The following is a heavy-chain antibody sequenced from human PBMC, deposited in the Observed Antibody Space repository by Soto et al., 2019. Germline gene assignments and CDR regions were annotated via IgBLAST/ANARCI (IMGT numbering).Heavy chain of an antibody. Sequence: GGSLRLSCAASGFTFSNAWMSWVRQAPGKGLEWVSYISSSGSTIYYADSVKGRFTISRDNAKNSLYLQMNSLRAEDTAVYYCAGDYDILTGYYYFDYWGQGTLVTVSS. D-gene: IGHD3-9*01. CDR2: ISSSGSTI. CDR3: AGDYDILTGYYYFDY. V-gene: IGHV3-11*01. J-gene: IGHJ4*02. CDR1: GFTFSNAW.